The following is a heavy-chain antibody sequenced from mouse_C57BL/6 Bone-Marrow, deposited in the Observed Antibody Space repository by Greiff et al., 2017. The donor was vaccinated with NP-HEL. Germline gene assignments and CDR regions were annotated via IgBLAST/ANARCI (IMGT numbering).Heavy chain of an antibody. Sequence: VQLQQSGPVLVKPGPSVKISCKASGFTFTDYYMHWVKQSHGKSLEWIGLVYPYNGGTSSNQKLKGKATLTVDTSSSTAYMELNSLTAEDSAVYYSARTTVVDYYAKDDWGQGTSVTVAT. CDR3: ARTTVVDYYAKDD. CDR2: VYPYNGGT. CDR1: GFTFTDYY. V-gene: IGHV1-36*01. J-gene: IGHJ4*01. D-gene: IGHD1-1*01.